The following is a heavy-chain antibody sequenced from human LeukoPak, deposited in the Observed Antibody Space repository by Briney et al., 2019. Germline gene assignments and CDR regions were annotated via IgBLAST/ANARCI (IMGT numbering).Heavy chain of an antibody. V-gene: IGHV3-20*04. CDR1: GFTFEDYA. D-gene: IGHD3-9*01. J-gene: IGHJ6*03. Sequence: PGGSLRLSCAASGFTFEDYAMHWVRQAPGKGLEWVSGINVSGGSTYYADSVKGRFTISRDNAKNSLYLQMNSLRAEDTAVYYCAREKIDSPSFPFNYYYYMDVWGKGTTVTVSS. CDR2: INVSGGST. CDR3: AREKIDSPSFPFNYYYYMDV.